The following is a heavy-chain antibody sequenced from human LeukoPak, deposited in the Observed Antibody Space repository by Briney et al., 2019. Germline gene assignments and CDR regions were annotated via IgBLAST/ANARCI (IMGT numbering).Heavy chain of an antibody. V-gene: IGHV3-21*01. D-gene: IGHD4-17*01. J-gene: IGHJ4*02. CDR3: ARALNDYGDYVFDY. CDR1: GGSISSYY. Sequence: ETLSLTCTVSGGSISSYYWSWVRQAPGKGLEWVSSISSSSSYIYYADSVKGRFTISRDNAENSLYLQMNSLRAEDTAVYYCARALNDYGDYVFDYWGQGTLVTVSS. CDR2: ISSSSSYI.